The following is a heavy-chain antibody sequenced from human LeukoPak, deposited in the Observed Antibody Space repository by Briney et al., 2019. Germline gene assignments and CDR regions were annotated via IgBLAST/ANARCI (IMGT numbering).Heavy chain of an antibody. CDR1: GFTFSSYA. J-gene: IGHJ4*02. D-gene: IGHD6-19*01. CDR2: ISYDGSNK. Sequence: GGSLRLSCAASGFTFSSYAMHWVRQAPGKGLEWVAVISYDGSNKYYADSVKGRFTISRDNSKNTLYLQMNSLRAEDTAVYYCAKLKYSSGWYIDYWGQGTLVTVSS. V-gene: IGHV3-30*04. CDR3: AKLKYSSGWYIDY.